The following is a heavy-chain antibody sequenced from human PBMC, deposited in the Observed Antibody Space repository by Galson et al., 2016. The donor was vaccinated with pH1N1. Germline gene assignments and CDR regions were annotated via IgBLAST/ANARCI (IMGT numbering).Heavy chain of an antibody. D-gene: IGHD6-19*01. Sequence: ETLSLTCAVYGGSFSGYYWSWVRQPPGKGLEWIGEITRTGNINYRPSLRSRATLSLDTSKNRFSLSLTSVTATDTAIYYCARHSTSGFPTIEVAARRRPFDVWGQGTLVTVSS. J-gene: IGHJ3*01. CDR1: GGSFSGYY. CDR3: ARHSTSGFPTIEVAARRRPFDV. V-gene: IGHV4-34*01. CDR2: ITRTGNI.